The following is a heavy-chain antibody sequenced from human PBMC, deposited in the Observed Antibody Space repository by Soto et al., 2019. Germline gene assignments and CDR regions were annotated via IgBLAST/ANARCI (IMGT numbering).Heavy chain of an antibody. CDR2: IKSKTDGGTT. CDR1: GFTFSSYG. V-gene: IGHV3-15*01. D-gene: IGHD6-6*01. J-gene: IGHJ4*02. Sequence: VQLVESGGGVVQPGRSLRLSCAASGFTFSSYGMHWVRQAPGKGLEWVGRIKSKTDGGTTDYAAPVKGRFTISRDDSKNTLYLQMNSLKTEDTAVYYCTTRRHPQYSVDYWGQGTLVTVSS. CDR3: TTRRHPQYSVDY.